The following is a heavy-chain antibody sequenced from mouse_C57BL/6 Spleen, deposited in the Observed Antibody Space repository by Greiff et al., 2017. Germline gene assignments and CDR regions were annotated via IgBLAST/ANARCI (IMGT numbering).Heavy chain of an antibody. D-gene: IGHD4-1*01. J-gene: IGHJ1*03. V-gene: IGHV1-80*01. CDR2: IYPGDGDT. CDR3: ARSSWEYWYFDV. Sequence: QVQLQQSGAELVKPGASVKISCKASGCAFSSYWMNWVKQRPGKGLEWIGQIYPGDGDTNYNGKFKGKATLTADKSSSTAYMQLSSLTSEDSAVYFCARSSWEYWYFDVWGTGTTVTVSS. CDR1: GCAFSSYW.